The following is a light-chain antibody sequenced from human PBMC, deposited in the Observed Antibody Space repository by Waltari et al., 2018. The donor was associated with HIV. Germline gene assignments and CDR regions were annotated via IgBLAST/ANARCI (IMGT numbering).Light chain of an antibody. V-gene: IGLV6-57*01. CDR2: EDN. CDR3: QSYDSSNQWV. J-gene: IGLJ3*02. CDR1: SGSIASNF. Sequence: NFMLAQPHSVSGSPGKTVTMSCTRSSGSIASNFVQWYRQRPDSSPTIVIYEDNQRPSGVPDRFSGSSDSSSNSASRTISGLKTEDEADYYCQSYDSSNQWVFGGGTKLTVL.